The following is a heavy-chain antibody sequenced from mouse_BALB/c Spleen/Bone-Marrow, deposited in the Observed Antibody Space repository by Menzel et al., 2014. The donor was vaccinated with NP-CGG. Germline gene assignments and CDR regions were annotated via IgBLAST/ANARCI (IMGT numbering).Heavy chain of an antibody. V-gene: IGHV4-2*02. Sequence: EVKLQESGGGLVQPGGSLYLACVASGFDFGRYWMRWSRQAPGKGLEGSGEINPGSSTINYSPSLKDKFFISRDNAKKTLYLQVSKVRSEATALYYCARQEHYGYHANWGQGTPLTVSS. CDR1: GFDFGRYW. D-gene: IGHD1-2*01. CDR2: INPGSSTI. J-gene: IGHJ2*01. CDR3: ARQEHYGYHAN.